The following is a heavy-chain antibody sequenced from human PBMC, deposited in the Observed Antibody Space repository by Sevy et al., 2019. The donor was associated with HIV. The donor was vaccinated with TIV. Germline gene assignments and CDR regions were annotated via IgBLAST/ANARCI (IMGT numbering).Heavy chain of an antibody. CDR3: ARDAISAGAWGAFDI. Sequence: GGSLRLSCAASGFTFSSYEMNWVRQAPGKGLEWVSYISSSGSTIYYADSVKGRFTISRDNAKNSPYLQMNSLRAEDTAVYYCARDAISAGAWGAFDIWGQGTMVTVSS. J-gene: IGHJ3*02. D-gene: IGHD6-25*01. CDR2: ISSSGSTI. V-gene: IGHV3-48*03. CDR1: GFTFSSYE.